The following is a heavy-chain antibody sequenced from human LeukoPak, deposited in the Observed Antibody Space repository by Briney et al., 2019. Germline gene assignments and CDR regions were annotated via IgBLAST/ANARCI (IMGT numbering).Heavy chain of an antibody. Sequence: GASVKVSCKASGYTFTGPYMHWVRQAPGQGLEWMGWINPNNGDTNYAQNFQGRVTMTRDTSFSTAYMEVSRLRSDDTAVYYCARMLNGAYDVWGQGTLVTVSS. CDR2: INPNNGDT. J-gene: IGHJ4*02. CDR3: ARMLNGAYDV. D-gene: IGHD5-12*01. V-gene: IGHV1-2*02. CDR1: GYTFTGPY.